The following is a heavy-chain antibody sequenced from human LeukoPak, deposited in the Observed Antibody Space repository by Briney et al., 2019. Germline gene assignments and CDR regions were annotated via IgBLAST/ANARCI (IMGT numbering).Heavy chain of an antibody. CDR1: GGSISSYC. J-gene: IGHJ4*02. CDR3: ARLVVSSWYHEVLLGRDY. Sequence: SETLSLTCTVSGGSISSYCWGWIRQPPGKGLEWLGSFYYSGSTYYKPSLKSRVTISVDTSKNQISLKLSSVTAADTAVYYCARLVVSSWYHEVLLGRDYWGQGTLVTVSS. D-gene: IGHD6-13*01. CDR2: FYYSGST. V-gene: IGHV4-39*01.